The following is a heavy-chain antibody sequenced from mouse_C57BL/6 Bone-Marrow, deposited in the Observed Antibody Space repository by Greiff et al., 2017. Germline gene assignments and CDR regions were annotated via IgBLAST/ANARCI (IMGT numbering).Heavy chain of an antibody. J-gene: IGHJ4*01. CDR2: ISDGGSYT. CDR1: GFTFSSHA. Sequence: EVQLVESGGGLVKPGGSLKLSCAASGFTFSSHAMSWVRQTPEKRLEWVATISDGGSYTYYPDNVKGRFTISRDNAKNNLYLQMSHLKSEDTAMYYCARLDYYAMDYWGQGTSVTVSS. V-gene: IGHV5-4*01. CDR3: ARLDYYAMDY.